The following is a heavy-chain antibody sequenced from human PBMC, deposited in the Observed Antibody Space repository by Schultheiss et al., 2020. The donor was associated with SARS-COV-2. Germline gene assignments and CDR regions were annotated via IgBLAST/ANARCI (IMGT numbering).Heavy chain of an antibody. D-gene: IGHD2-21*01. J-gene: IGHJ5*02. Sequence: SQTLSLTCTVSGGSISSGGYYWSWIRQHPGKGLEWIGYIYYSGSTYYNPSLKSRVTISVDTSKNQFSLKLSSVTAADTAAYYCARGRKGPRPYHPFDAWGQGTLVTVSS. V-gene: IGHV4-31*03. CDR2: IYYSGST. CDR3: ARGRKGPRPYHPFDA. CDR1: GGSISSGGYY.